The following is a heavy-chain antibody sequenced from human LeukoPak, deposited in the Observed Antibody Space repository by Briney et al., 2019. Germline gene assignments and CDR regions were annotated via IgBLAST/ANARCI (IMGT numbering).Heavy chain of an antibody. Sequence: GRSLRLSCAASGFTFSSYWMSWVRQAPGKGLEWVANIKQDGSEKYYVDSVKGRFTISRDNAKNSLYLQMNSLRAEDTAVYYCASWCGGDCYSPFFDYWGQGTLVTVSS. CDR1: GFTFSSYW. CDR3: ASWCGGDCYSPFFDY. D-gene: IGHD2-21*02. CDR2: IKQDGSEK. J-gene: IGHJ4*02. V-gene: IGHV3-7*01.